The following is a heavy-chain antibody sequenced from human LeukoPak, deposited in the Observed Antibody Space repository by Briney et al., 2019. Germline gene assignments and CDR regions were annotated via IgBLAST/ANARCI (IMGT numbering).Heavy chain of an antibody. D-gene: IGHD3-10*01. Sequence: QSGGSLRLSCAASGFTFTCRSLNWVRQAPGKGLEWVSYISSSSQNIYYADSVKGRFTISRDNAKNSLYLQMNSLRDEDTAVYYCARDYYGYYGMDVWGQGTTVTVSS. V-gene: IGHV3-48*02. CDR1: GFTFTCRS. CDR3: ARDYYGYYGMDV. J-gene: IGHJ6*02. CDR2: ISSSSQNI.